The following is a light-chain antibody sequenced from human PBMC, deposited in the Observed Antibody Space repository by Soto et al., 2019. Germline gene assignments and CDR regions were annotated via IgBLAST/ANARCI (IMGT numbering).Light chain of an antibody. CDR3: QQYNNWPLT. Sequence: RVMTQSPATLSVSPGERATLSCRASQSVNSNLAWYQQKPGQAPRLLIYGASTRATDVPARFSGSGSGTEFTLTISSLQSEDFAVYYCQQYNNWPLTFGGGTKVEI. V-gene: IGKV3-15*01. CDR1: QSVNSN. J-gene: IGKJ4*01. CDR2: GAS.